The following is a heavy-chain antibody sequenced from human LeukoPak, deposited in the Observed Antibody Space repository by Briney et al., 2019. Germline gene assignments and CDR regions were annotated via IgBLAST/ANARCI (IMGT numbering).Heavy chain of an antibody. CDR3: ARGLYCSGGSCYSRPNWFDP. J-gene: IGHJ5*02. CDR2: ISSDGSTT. CDR1: GFTFSSYW. D-gene: IGHD2-15*01. Sequence: GGSLRLSCAASGFTFSSYWMHWVRQAPGKGLVWVSRISSDGSTTSSADSVEGRFTISRYNAKNTLYLQMNSLRAEDTAVYYCARGLYCSGGSCYSRPNWFDPWGQGTLVTVSS. V-gene: IGHV3-74*01.